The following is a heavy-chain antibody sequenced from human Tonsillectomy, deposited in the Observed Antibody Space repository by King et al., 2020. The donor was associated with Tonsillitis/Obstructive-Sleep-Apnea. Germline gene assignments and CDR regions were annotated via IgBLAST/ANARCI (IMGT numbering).Heavy chain of an antibody. Sequence: QLQESGPGLVKPSEPLSLTCSVSDDSFSDYSWSWIRPPAGKGLEWIGHIDPSGTTNYNPSLRSRVTISVDTSRSQFSLRLTSVTAADTAVYYCARESPYDMTYNYYLVFDYWGQGTLVTVSS. CDR2: IDPSGTT. D-gene: IGHD3-22*01. J-gene: IGHJ4*02. CDR3: ARESPYDMTYNYYLVFDY. V-gene: IGHV4-4*07. CDR1: DDSFSDYS.